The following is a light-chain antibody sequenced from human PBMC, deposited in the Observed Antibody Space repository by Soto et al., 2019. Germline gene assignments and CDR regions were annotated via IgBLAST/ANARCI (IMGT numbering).Light chain of an antibody. J-gene: IGLJ1*01. CDR2: EVS. CDR1: NVDVGGYNY. Sequence: QSVLTQPASVSGSPGQSITISCTGTNVDVGGYNYVSWYQHHPGKAPKLLIFEVSNRPSGVSNRFSGSKSGNTASLTISGLQSEDEADYYFALYTIKTTYVFGSGTKVTVL. CDR3: ALYTIKTTYV. V-gene: IGLV2-14*01.